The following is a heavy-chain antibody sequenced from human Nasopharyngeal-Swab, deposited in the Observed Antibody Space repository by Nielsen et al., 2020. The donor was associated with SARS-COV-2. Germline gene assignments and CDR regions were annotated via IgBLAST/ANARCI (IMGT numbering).Heavy chain of an antibody. J-gene: IGHJ4*02. CDR1: GFTFSSYG. CDR2: IWYDGSNK. D-gene: IGHD3-16*02. CDR3: ARNPVDYDYVWGSYRYRTFDY. V-gene: IGHV3-33*01. Sequence: GGSLRLSCAASGFTFSSYGMHWVRQAPGKGLEWVAVIWYDGSNKYYADSVKGRFTISRDNSKNTLYLQMNSLRAENTAVYYCARNPVDYDYVWGSYRYRTFDYWGQGTLVTVSS.